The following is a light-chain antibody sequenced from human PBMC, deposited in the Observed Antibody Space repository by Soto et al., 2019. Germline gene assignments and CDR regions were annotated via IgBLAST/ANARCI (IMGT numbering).Light chain of an antibody. V-gene: IGKV3-15*01. CDR2: SAS. J-gene: IGKJ4*02. Sequence: EIVLTHSPATVSVSPGERATLSCRASQRVSSNLAWYQQKPGQAPRLLIYSASTRASGMPARFSGSGSGTEFTLTISSLQPEDFAVYYCQQYNNWPFTFGGGTKVDIK. CDR1: QRVSSN. CDR3: QQYNNWPFT.